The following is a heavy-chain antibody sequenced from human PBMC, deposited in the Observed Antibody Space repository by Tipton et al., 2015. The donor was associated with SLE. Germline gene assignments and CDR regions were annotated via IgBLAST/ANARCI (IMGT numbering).Heavy chain of an antibody. CDR3: ARENYEFWSGYYEDYYMDV. D-gene: IGHD3-3*01. V-gene: IGHV4-34*01. CDR2: INHSGST. J-gene: IGHJ6*03. Sequence: TLSLTCAVYGGSFSGYYWSWIRQPPGKGLEWIGEINHSGSTNYNPSLKSRVTLSVATSKNKFSLKLSSVTAADTAVYYCARENYEFWSGYYEDYYMDVWGKGTTVTVSS. CDR1: GGSFSGYY.